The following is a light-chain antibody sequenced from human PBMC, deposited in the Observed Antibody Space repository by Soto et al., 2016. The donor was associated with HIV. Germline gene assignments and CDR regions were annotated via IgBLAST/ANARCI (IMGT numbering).Light chain of an antibody. CDR2: AAS. V-gene: IGKV1-NL1*01. Sequence: DIQMTQSPSSLSASEGDRVTITCRASQGISDSLAWYQQKPGKAPELLLFAASRLESGVPSRFSGSGSGTDYTLTISSLQPEDFATYYCQQYYSTPXTFGQGTKVEIK. CDR1: QGISDS. CDR3: QQYYSTPXT. J-gene: IGKJ1*01.